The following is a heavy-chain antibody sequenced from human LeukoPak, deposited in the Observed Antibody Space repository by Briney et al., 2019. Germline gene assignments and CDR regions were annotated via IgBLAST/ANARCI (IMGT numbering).Heavy chain of an antibody. Sequence: RASVKVSCKASGYTFTGYYIFWVRQAPGQGLEWMGWINPNSGGTNYAQKFQGRVTMTRDTSISTAYMELSRLRSDDTAVFYCARGHHYFVSGSYYNFWGQGTLVTVSS. J-gene: IGHJ4*02. D-gene: IGHD3-10*01. CDR3: ARGHHYFVSGSYYNF. V-gene: IGHV1-2*02. CDR1: GYTFTGYY. CDR2: INPNSGGT.